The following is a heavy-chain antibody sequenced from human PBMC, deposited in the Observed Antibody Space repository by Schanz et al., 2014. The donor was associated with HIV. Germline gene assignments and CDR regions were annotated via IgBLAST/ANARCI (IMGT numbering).Heavy chain of an antibody. J-gene: IGHJ6*02. D-gene: IGHD3-10*01. CDR3: AKGSSLWSFYYDMDV. CDR1: GFTFSSYG. CDR2: ILYDGSNK. V-gene: IGHV3-30*18. Sequence: VQLVESGGGPVKPGGSVRLSCAASGFTFSSYGMHWVRQAPGKGLEWVAVILYDGSNKYYADSVKGRFTISRDNSKSTLYLQMNSLRAEDTAVYYCAKGSSLWSFYYDMDVWGQGTTVTVSS.